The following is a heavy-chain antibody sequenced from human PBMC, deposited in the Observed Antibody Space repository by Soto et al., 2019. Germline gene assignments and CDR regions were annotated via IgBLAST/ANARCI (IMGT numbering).Heavy chain of an antibody. CDR3: AKDQASGQGSFDS. J-gene: IGHJ5*01. CDR2: ISSDGSNQ. V-gene: IGHV3-30*18. Sequence: PGGSLRLSCAASGFTFNIYGMHWVRQAPDKGLEWVALISSDGSNQYYADSVKGRFTISRDNSKITLFLQMNSLRADDTAVYYCAKDQASGQGSFDSWGQGTLVTVSS. CDR1: GFTFNIYG.